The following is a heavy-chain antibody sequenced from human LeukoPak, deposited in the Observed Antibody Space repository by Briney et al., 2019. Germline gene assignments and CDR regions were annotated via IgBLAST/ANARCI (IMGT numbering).Heavy chain of an antibody. J-gene: IGHJ5*02. CDR3: ARAPLSVANWFDP. CDR1: GHSISSGYY. CDR2: FYHSGST. V-gene: IGHV4-38-2*02. Sequence: SETLSLTCTVSGHSISSGYYWGWIRQPPGKGLEWIGSFYHSGSTYYNPSLKSRVTISLDTSKNQFSLKLSSVTAADTAVYYCARAPLSVANWFDPWGQGTLVTVSS. D-gene: IGHD2-15*01.